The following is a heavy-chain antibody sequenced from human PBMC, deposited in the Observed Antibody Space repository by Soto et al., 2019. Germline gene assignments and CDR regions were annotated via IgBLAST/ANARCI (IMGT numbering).Heavy chain of an antibody. CDR2: ISYDGSNK. Sequence: PGGSLRLSCAASGFTFSSYAMHWVRQAPGKGLEWVAVISYDGSNKYYADSVKGRFTISRDNSKNTLYLQMNSLRAEATAVYYCAKALTPFDYWGQGTLVTVSS. V-gene: IGHV3-30-3*01. D-gene: IGHD7-27*01. J-gene: IGHJ4*02. CDR1: GFTFSSYA. CDR3: AKALTPFDY.